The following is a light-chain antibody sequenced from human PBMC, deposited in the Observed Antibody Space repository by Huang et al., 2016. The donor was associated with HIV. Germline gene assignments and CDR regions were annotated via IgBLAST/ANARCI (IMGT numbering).Light chain of an antibody. Sequence: EIMLTQSPATLSLSPGEKATLSCRASQRVNTFFAVYQQKPGQSPRLLLYAASTRATGIPARFRGSGSGTDFTLTISSLAPEDSAVYYCQQRSDWPLTLGGGTKVEIQ. CDR2: AAS. CDR1: QRVNTF. J-gene: IGKJ4*01. CDR3: QQRSDWPLT. V-gene: IGKV3-11*01.